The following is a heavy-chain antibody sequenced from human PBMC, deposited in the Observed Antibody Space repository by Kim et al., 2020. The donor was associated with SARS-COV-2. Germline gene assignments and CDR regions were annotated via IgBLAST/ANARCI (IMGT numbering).Heavy chain of an antibody. Sequence: GGSLRLSCAASGFTFSASAMHWVRQASGKGLEWVGRIRSKPNNYATSYAAPVTGRFTISRDDSTNTVYLQMDSLKTDDTAVYFCSRHSGKHGDRGFDNWGQGTLVTVSS. CDR3: SRHSGKHGDRGFDN. CDR1: GFTFSASA. CDR2: IRSKPNNYAT. J-gene: IGHJ4*02. D-gene: IGHD4-17*01. V-gene: IGHV3-73*01.